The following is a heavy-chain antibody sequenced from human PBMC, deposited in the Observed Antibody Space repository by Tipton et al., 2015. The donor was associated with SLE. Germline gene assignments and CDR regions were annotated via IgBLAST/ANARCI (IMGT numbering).Heavy chain of an antibody. CDR2: IYYSGST. Sequence: TLSLTCTVSGGSISSSSYYWGWIRQPPGKGLEWIVSIYYSGSTYYNPSLKSRVTISVDTTKNQFSLKLSSVPAADTAVYYCAREGGYSSSSDAFDIWGQGTMVTVSS. CDR3: AREGGYSSSSDAFDI. J-gene: IGHJ3*02. V-gene: IGHV4-39*07. CDR1: GGSISSSSYY. D-gene: IGHD6-6*01.